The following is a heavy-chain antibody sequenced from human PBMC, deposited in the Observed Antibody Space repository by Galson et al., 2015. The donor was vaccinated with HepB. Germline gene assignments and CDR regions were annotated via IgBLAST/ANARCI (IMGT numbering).Heavy chain of an antibody. Sequence: SLRLSCAASGLTFSRTAMHCVRQTPGRGQEGVANFKESSPETSYVGSAKGRFTISRDNSKNTLYFQMSSLRAEDTAVYYCVKGPGSAPLRNWFDPWGQGTLVTVSS. J-gene: IGHJ5*02. CDR3: VKGPGSAPLRNWFDP. CDR1: GLTFSRTA. CDR2: FKESSPET. V-gene: IGHV3-7*01. D-gene: IGHD3-16*01.